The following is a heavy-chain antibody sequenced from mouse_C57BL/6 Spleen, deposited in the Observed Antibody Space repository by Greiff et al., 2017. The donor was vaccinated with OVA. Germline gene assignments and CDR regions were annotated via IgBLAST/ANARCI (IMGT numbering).Heavy chain of an antibody. J-gene: IGHJ4*01. D-gene: IGHD1-1*01. V-gene: IGHV7-3*01. CDR2: IRNKANGYTT. Sequence: EVQLMESGGGLVQPGGSLSLSCAASGFTFTDYYMSWVRQPPGKALEWLGFIRNKANGYTTEYSASVKGRFTISRDNSQSILYLQMQALRAEDSATYYCARYEDYYVGYAMDYWGQGTSVTVSS. CDR1: GFTFTDYY. CDR3: ARYEDYYVGYAMDY.